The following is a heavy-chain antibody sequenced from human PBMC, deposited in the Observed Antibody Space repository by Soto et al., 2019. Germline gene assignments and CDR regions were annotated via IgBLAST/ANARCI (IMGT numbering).Heavy chain of an antibody. Sequence: EVQLVESGGGLVQPGGSLRLSCAASGFTFSSYSMNWVRQAPGKGLEWVSYISSSSSTIYYADSVKGRFTISGDNAKNTXFLQRNSTRAEVTAVCFRAGESREVVTHIPLYYFHYWGQGTLVTVSS. J-gene: IGHJ4*02. CDR3: AGESREVVTHIPLYYFHY. CDR2: ISSSSSTI. CDR1: GFTFSSYS. V-gene: IGHV3-48*01. D-gene: IGHD2-21*02.